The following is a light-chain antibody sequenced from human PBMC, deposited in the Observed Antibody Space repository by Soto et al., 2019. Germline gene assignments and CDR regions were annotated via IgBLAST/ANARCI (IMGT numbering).Light chain of an antibody. Sequence: DIQMTQSPSTLSASVGDRVTVTCRASQTIGSWLAWYKQKPGRDPKVVMFEASSLESGVPSRFSGPGSRTEFTLTISGLQPDDFASYYCQQYNSYSGMLGQGTKVDI. J-gene: IGKJ1*01. CDR3: QQYNSYSGM. CDR1: QTIGSW. CDR2: EAS. V-gene: IGKV1-5*01.